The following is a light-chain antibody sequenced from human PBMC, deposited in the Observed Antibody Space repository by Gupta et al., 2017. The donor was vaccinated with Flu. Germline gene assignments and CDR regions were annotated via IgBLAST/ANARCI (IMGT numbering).Light chain of an antibody. Sequence: QSVLTQPPSASGTPGQRVTISCSGSSSNIGSNFVSWYQQFPGTAPKLLMSRDSRRPSGVPDRFSGSKSGPSASLAISGLRSDDEAVDDCAAWDDRLSVVFGGGTKVTVL. CDR1: SSNIGSNF. CDR2: RDS. J-gene: IGLJ2*01. CDR3: AAWDDRLSVV. V-gene: IGLV1-47*01.